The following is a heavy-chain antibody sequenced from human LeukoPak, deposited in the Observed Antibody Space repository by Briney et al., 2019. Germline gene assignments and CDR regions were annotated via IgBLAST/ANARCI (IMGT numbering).Heavy chain of an antibody. V-gene: IGHV5-51*01. CDR3: ARHGARWFNAEYFQH. J-gene: IGHJ1*01. D-gene: IGHD1-26*01. CDR1: GYSFTSYW. Sequence: GESLRISCKGSGYSFTSYWIGWVRQMPGKGLEWMGIIYPGGSDTRYSPSFQGQVTISADKSISTAYLQWSSLKASDTAMYYCARHGARWFNAEYFQHWGQGTLVTVSS. CDR2: IYPGGSDT.